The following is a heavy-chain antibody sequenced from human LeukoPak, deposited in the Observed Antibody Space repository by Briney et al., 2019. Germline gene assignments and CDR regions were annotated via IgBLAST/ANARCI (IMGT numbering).Heavy chain of an antibody. J-gene: IGHJ4*02. Sequence: PSETLSLTCTVSRGSISSGSYYWSWIRQPAGKGLEWIGCIYTSGSTNYNPSLKSRVTISVDTSKNQFSLKLSSVTAADTAVYYCARAQQWLGFDYWGQGTLVTVSS. D-gene: IGHD6-19*01. CDR2: IYTSGST. CDR3: ARAQQWLGFDY. CDR1: RGSISSGSYY. V-gene: IGHV4-61*02.